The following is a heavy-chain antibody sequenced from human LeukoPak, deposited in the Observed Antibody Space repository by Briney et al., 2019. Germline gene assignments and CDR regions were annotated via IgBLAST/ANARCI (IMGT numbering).Heavy chain of an antibody. CDR2: IYYSGST. Sequence: SETLSLTCTVSGGSISSYYWSWIRQPPGKGLEWIGYIYYSGSTDYSPSLKSRVTISVDTSKNQFSLKLSSVTAADTAVYYCARAPDWYFDLWGRGTLVTVSS. V-gene: IGHV4-59*01. J-gene: IGHJ2*01. CDR1: GGSISSYY. CDR3: ARAPDWYFDL.